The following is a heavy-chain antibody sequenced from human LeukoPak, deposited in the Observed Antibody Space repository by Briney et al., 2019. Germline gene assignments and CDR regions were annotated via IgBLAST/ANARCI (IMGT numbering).Heavy chain of an antibody. J-gene: IGHJ4*02. V-gene: IGHV3-23*01. Sequence: GGSLRLSCVGSGFTFRSHAMSWVRQAPEKGLEFVSGIYENGGTTYYADSVKGRFSISRDNSKNTLYLQMDSLRGEDTAVYYCAKEGDFWSGSFDYWGQGTLVTVSS. CDR2: IYENGGTT. CDR1: GFTFRSHA. CDR3: AKEGDFWSGSFDY. D-gene: IGHD3-3*01.